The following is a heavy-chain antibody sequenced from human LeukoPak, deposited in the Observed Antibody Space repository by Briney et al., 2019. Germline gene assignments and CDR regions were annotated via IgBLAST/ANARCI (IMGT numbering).Heavy chain of an antibody. CDR3: ARGIYGGNPADY. D-gene: IGHD4-23*01. J-gene: IGHJ4*02. CDR2: INSDERSI. Sequence: PGGSLRLSCAASGFTFSNYWMHWVRQAPGKGLVWVSRINSDERSITYADSVKGRFTISRDNAKNTLYLQMNSLRAEDTAVYYCARGIYGGNPADYWGRGTLVTVSS. CDR1: GFTFSNYW. V-gene: IGHV3-74*01.